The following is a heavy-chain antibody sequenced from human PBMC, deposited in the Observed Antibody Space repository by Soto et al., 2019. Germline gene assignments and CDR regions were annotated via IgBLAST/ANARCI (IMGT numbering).Heavy chain of an antibody. Sequence: ASVKVSCKASGGTFSSYAISWVRQAPGQGLEWMGGIIPIFGTANYAQKFQGRVTITADESTSTAYMELSSLRSEDTAVYYCARGTHYYDSSGYPMGVFDYWGQGTLVTVSS. CDR3: ARGTHYYDSSGYPMGVFDY. D-gene: IGHD3-22*01. CDR1: GGTFSSYA. CDR2: IIPIFGTA. V-gene: IGHV1-69*13. J-gene: IGHJ4*02.